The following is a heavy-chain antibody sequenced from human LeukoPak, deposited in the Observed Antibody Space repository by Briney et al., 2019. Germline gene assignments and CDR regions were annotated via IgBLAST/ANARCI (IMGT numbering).Heavy chain of an antibody. V-gene: IGHV1-18*01. CDR1: GYTFTSYG. D-gene: IGHD3-10*01. CDR3: AREVSGGSGSSSNYYYYYMHV. CDR2: ISAYNGNT. J-gene: IGHJ6*03. Sequence: ASVKVSCKASGYTFTSYGISWVRQAPGQGLEWMGWISAYNGNTNYAQKLQGRVTMTTDTSTSTAYMELRSLRSDDTAVYYCAREVSGGSGSSSNYYYYYMHVWGKGTTVTVSS.